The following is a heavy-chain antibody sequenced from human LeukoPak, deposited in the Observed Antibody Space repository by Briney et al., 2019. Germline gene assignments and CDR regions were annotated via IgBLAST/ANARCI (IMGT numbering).Heavy chain of an antibody. Sequence: PGGSLRLSCAASGFTFSSYAMSWVRQAPGKGLEWVSAISGSGGSTYYADSVKGRFTISRDNSKNTLYLQMNSLRAEGTAVYYCAKAPGYSSYYFDHWGQGTLVTVSS. CDR3: AKAPGYSSYYFDH. CDR2: ISGSGGST. CDR1: GFTFSSYA. D-gene: IGHD5-18*01. J-gene: IGHJ4*02. V-gene: IGHV3-23*01.